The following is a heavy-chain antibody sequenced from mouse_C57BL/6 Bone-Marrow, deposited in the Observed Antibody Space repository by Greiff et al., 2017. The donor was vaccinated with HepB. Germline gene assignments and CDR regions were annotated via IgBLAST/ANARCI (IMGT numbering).Heavy chain of an antibody. J-gene: IGHJ2*01. D-gene: IGHD2-4*01. CDR2: SRNKANDYTT. Sequence: EVKVVESGGGLVQSGRSLRLSCATSGFTFSDFYMEWVRQAPGKGLEWIAASRNKANDYTTEYSASVKGRFIVSRDTSQSILYLQMNALRAEDTAIYYCARDAGYDFYFDYWGQGTTLTVSS. CDR1: GFTFSDFY. CDR3: ARDAGYDFYFDY. V-gene: IGHV7-1*01.